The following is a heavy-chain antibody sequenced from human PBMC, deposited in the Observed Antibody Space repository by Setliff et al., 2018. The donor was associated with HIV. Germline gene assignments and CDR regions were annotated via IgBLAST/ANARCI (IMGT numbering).Heavy chain of an antibody. Sequence: GGSLRLSCAASGFTFSSYGMHWVRQAPGKGLEWVALIWNDGSKKYYVDSVKGRFTISRDNSKNTMYLQMNSLRAEDTAVYYCAKDRSDLAASIIYYDYLGFDVWGQGTTVTVSS. V-gene: IGHV3-33*06. CDR1: GFTFSSYG. J-gene: IGHJ6*02. D-gene: IGHD5-12*01. CDR3: AKDRSDLAASIIYYDYLGFDV. CDR2: IWNDGSKK.